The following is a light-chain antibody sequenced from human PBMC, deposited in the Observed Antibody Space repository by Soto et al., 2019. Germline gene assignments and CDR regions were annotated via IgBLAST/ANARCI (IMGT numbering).Light chain of an antibody. V-gene: IGKV3-20*01. CDR3: QHYGGMWA. CDR1: QIVNTFY. J-gene: IGKJ1*01. CDR2: GAS. Sequence: EVVFSQPPGTLSLSPGASATLSCRASQIVNTFYLAWYQQKPGHPPRLLIYGASSRATGVPDRFIGIGSGTEFTPTINSLQPDDFATYGCQHYGGMWAFGQGTKVDIK.